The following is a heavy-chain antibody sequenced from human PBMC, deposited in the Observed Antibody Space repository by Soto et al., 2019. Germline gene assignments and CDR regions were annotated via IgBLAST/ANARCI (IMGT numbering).Heavy chain of an antibody. CDR2: IYYSGST. J-gene: IGHJ5*02. V-gene: IGHV4-30-4*01. CDR3: ARVPNRPPAIWFDP. Sequence: SETLSLTCTVSGGSISSGDYYWSWIRQPPGKGLEWIGYIYYSGSTYYNPSLKSRVTISVDTSKNQISLKLSSVTTADTTVYYCARVPNRPPAIWFDPWGQGTLVTVSS. CDR1: GGSISSGDYY.